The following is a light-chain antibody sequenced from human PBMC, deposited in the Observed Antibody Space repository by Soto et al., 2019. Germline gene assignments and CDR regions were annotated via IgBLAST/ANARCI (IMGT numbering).Light chain of an antibody. J-gene: IGLJ3*02. CDR1: ISDVGSYDL. Sequence: QSVLTQPASVSGSPGQSITISCTGTISDVGSYDLVSWYQQHPGKAPKLMIYEGSKRPSGVSSRFSGSKSGNTASLTISGLQAEDEADYYGCSYAGSSTSWVFGGGTKLTVL. CDR2: EGS. V-gene: IGLV2-23*01. CDR3: CSYAGSSTSWV.